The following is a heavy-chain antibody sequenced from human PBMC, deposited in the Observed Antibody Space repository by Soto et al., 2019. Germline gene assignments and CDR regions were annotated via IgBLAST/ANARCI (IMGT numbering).Heavy chain of an antibody. V-gene: IGHV4-39*01. D-gene: IGHD3-22*01. Sequence: PSETLSLTCTVSGGSISSSSYYWGWIRQPPGKGLEWIGSIYYSGSTYYNPSLKSRVTISVDTSKNQFSLKLSSVTAADTAVYYRARPLPSWLPEGGWFDYWGQGTLVTVSS. J-gene: IGHJ4*02. CDR2: IYYSGST. CDR1: GGSISSSSYY. CDR3: ARPLPSWLPEGGWFDY.